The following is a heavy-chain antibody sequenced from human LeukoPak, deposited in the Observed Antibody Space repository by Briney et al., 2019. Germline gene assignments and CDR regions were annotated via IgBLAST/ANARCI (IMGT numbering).Heavy chain of an antibody. V-gene: IGHV4-61*02. CDR3: AREAPRPDY. CDR1: GGSISSGSYY. Sequence: SQTLSLTCTVSGGSISSGSYYWSWSRQPAGKGLEWIGRIASSRSTNYNPSLKSRVTISVDTSKNQFFLKLSSVTATDTAVYYCAREAPRPDYWGQGTLVTVSS. J-gene: IGHJ4*02. CDR2: IASSRST.